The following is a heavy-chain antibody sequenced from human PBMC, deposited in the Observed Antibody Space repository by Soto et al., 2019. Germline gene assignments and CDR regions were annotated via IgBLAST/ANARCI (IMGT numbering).Heavy chain of an antibody. CDR1: GRTFLISA. Sequence: QVQLVQSGAEVKTPGSSVRVSCKTAGRTFLISAIAWVRQAPGQGLEWMGGIIPILGTLHIAQNFQGRVNFTADRSTSTAYMDLSSLRSEDTATYFCARWKEWEQPSNHYYFDYWGQGSQVIVSS. V-gene: IGHV1-69*06. CDR3: ARWKEWEQPSNHYYFDY. CDR2: IIPILGTL. D-gene: IGHD1-26*01. J-gene: IGHJ4*02.